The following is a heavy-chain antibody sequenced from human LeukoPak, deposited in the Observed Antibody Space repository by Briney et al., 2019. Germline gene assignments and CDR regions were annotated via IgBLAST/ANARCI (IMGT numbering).Heavy chain of an antibody. CDR3: ARDPPYYYDSSGYEGGDY. CDR2: ISSSGSTI. Sequence: GGSLRLSCAASGFTFSSYEMNWVRQAPGKGLEWVSYISSSGSTIYYADSVKGRFTISRDNAKNSLYLQMNSLRAEDTAVYYCARDPPYYYDSSGYEGGDYWGQETLVTVSS. J-gene: IGHJ4*02. D-gene: IGHD3-22*01. V-gene: IGHV3-48*03. CDR1: GFTFSSYE.